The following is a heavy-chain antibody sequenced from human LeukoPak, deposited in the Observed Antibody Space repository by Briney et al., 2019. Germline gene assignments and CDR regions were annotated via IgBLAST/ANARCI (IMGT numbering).Heavy chain of an antibody. J-gene: IGHJ4*02. CDR3: ARVRAKYDSSGYYYLRFFDY. V-gene: IGHV4-59*01. CDR1: GGSISSYY. Sequence: SETLSLTCTVSGGSISSYYWSWVRQPPGKGLEWIGYIYYSGSTNYNPSLKIRVTISVDTSKNQFSLKLSSVTAADPAVYYCARVRAKYDSSGYYYLRFFDYWGQGTLVTVSS. D-gene: IGHD3-22*01. CDR2: IYYSGST.